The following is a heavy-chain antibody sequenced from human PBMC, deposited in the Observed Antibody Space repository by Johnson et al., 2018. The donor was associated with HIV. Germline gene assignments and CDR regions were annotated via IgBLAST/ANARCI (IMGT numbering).Heavy chain of an antibody. Sequence: QVQLVESGGGLVKPGGSLRLSCAASGFTFSDYTRTWIRQAQGKGWGGVPSFVGVGGTKYYEDSGRGGFTIPRENAKNSLYLQMNSLRAEDTAVYYCASSAPGLLPNDAFDIWGQGTMVTVSS. D-gene: IGHD2-15*01. V-gene: IGHV3-11*04. J-gene: IGHJ3*02. CDR1: GFTFSDYT. CDR2: FVGVGGTK. CDR3: ASSAPGLLPNDAFDI.